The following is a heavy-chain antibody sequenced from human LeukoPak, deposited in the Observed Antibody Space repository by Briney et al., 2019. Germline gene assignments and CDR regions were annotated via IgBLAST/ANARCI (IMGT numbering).Heavy chain of an antibody. J-gene: IGHJ3*02. CDR1: GFTFSTYG. V-gene: IGHV3-33*06. Sequence: PGRSLRLSCAASGFTFSTYGMHWVRQAPGKGLEWVAIIWYDGSNKKYADSVKGRFTISRDNSKNTLYLQMSSLRAEDTAVYYCVKAPATRRWNDAFDIWGQGTMVTVSS. CDR2: IWYDGSNK. D-gene: IGHD1-1*01. CDR3: VKAPATRRWNDAFDI.